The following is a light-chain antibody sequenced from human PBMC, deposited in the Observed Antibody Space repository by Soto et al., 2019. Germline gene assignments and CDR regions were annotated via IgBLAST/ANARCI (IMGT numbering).Light chain of an antibody. V-gene: IGKV3-15*01. CDR2: DAS. Sequence: EIVMTQSPATLSVSPGERATLSCRASQSAGSNLAWYQQKPGQAPRLLIYDASTRATGIPARFSGSGSETEFTLTISSLQSEDFAVYYCQQYNNWPPLTFGGGTKVEIK. CDR1: QSAGSN. J-gene: IGKJ4*01. CDR3: QQYNNWPPLT.